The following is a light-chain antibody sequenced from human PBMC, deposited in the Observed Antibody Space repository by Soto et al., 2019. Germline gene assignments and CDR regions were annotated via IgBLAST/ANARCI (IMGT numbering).Light chain of an antibody. CDR3: QQYDNLPIT. CDR1: QSVSTY. Sequence: ERALTQSPVTLSVSPGERAPLSCRASQSVSTYLAWYQQKPGQAPRLLIYGASTRAAGIPARFSGSGSGTEFTLTISSLQPEDIATYYCQQYDNLPITFGQGTRLEIK. CDR2: GAS. J-gene: IGKJ5*01. V-gene: IGKV3-15*01.